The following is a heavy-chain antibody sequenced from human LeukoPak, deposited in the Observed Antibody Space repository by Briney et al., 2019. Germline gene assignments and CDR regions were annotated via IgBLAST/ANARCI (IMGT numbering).Heavy chain of an antibody. CDR1: GYTFTSYA. Sequence: ASVTVSCTASGYTFTSYAMHWVRQAPGQWLEWMGWINAGNGNTKYSQKFQGRVTITRDTSASTAYMELSSLRSEDTAVFYCARSLVGATEGFDFWGQGTLVTVSS. CDR3: ARSLVGATEGFDF. CDR2: INAGNGNT. J-gene: IGHJ4*02. V-gene: IGHV1-3*01. D-gene: IGHD1-26*01.